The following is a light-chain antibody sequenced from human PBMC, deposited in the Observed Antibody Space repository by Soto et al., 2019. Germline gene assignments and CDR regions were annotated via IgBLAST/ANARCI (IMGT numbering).Light chain of an antibody. CDR2: DAS. Sequence: DIQMTQSPSTLSASVGDRVTITCRASQSIKNWLAWYQQKPGTAPKFLIYDASTLESGVPSRFSGSGSGTEFTLTITSLQADDFATYFCQQYDDYPLTFGGGTKVEIK. CDR3: QQYDDYPLT. V-gene: IGKV1-5*01. CDR1: QSIKNW. J-gene: IGKJ4*01.